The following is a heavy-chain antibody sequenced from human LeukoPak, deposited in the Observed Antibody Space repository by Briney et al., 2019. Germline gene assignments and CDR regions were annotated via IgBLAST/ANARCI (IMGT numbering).Heavy chain of an antibody. V-gene: IGHV7-4-1*02. Sequence: ASVKVSCKASGYTFNRYAVNWVRQAPGQGLEWMGWINTNTGNPTYAQGFTGRFVFSLDTSVSTAYLQISSLKAEDTAVYYCARKEGYCSDVGCNWFDPWGQGTLVTVSS. D-gene: IGHD2-15*01. CDR3: ARKEGYCSDVGCNWFDP. CDR1: GYTFNRYA. CDR2: INTNTGNP. J-gene: IGHJ5*02.